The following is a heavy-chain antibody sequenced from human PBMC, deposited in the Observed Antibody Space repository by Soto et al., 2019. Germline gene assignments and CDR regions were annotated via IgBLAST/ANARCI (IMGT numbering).Heavy chain of an antibody. J-gene: IGHJ4*02. CDR1: GFTIRSYA. Sequence: LRLSCAASGFTIRSYAMSWVRQAPGKGLEWVSAISDRGDTTHYADSVKGRFTISRDTSKNTLYLQMNTLRAEDTAVYYCAKDKPGTTSFDYWGRGTPVTVSS. V-gene: IGHV3-23*01. D-gene: IGHD1-1*01. CDR3: AKDKPGTTSFDY. CDR2: ISDRGDTT.